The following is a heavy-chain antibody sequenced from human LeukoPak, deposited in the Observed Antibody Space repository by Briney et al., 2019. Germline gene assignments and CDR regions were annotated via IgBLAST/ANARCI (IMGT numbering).Heavy chain of an antibody. J-gene: IGHJ4*02. CDR1: GYTFTAYY. V-gene: IGHV1-2*02. CDR3: ASLSGYDPQGHDY. CDR2: INPNSGGT. D-gene: IGHD5-12*01. Sequence: ASVKVSCKASGYTFTAYYMHWVRQAPGQGLEWMGWINPNSGGTNYAQKFQGRVTMTRDTSISTAYMELSRLRSDDTAVYYCASLSGYDPQGHDYWGQGTLVTVSS.